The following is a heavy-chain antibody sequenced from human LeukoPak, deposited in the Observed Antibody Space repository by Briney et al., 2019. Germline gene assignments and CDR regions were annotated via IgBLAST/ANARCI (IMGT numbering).Heavy chain of an antibody. V-gene: IGHV3-33*01. CDR3: TRDSGNWFDP. CDR2: VWFDGSKK. Sequence: GGSLRLSCAASGFIFTSYGMHWVRQAPGKWLEWVAVVWFDGSKKYYADSVKGRFTISRDNSKNTVYLQMSSLRAEDTAVYYCTRDSGNWFDPWGQGTLVTVSS. J-gene: IGHJ5*02. CDR1: GFIFTSYG.